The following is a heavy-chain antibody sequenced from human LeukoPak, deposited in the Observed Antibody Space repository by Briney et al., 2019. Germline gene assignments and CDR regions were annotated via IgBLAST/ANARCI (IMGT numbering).Heavy chain of an antibody. Sequence: PSETLSLTCTVSGYYISSGYYWAWIRQLPGKGLQWIGGIYHSGSTYYNPSLKSQVTISVDTSKNQFSLKLRSLTAADTAVYYCARHEHSSWSPPEYFDVWGRGALVTVSS. V-gene: IGHV4-38-2*02. D-gene: IGHD6-6*01. CDR2: IYHSGST. CDR3: ARHEHSSWSPPEYFDV. CDR1: GYYISSGYY. J-gene: IGHJ2*01.